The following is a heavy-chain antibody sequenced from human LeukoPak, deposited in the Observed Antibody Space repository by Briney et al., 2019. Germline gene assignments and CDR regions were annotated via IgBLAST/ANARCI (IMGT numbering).Heavy chain of an antibody. V-gene: IGHV3-30*02. CDR3: AKERDTYYDFWSGNGAYDY. Sequence: GGSLRLSCAASGFTFSSHGMHWVRQAPGKGLEWVTFVRYDGSIKNYTDSVKGRFTISRDNSKNTLYLQMNSLRAEDSAMFYCAKERDTYYDFWSGNGAYDYWGQGTLVTVSS. D-gene: IGHD3-3*01. J-gene: IGHJ4*02. CDR2: VRYDGSIK. CDR1: GFTFSSHG.